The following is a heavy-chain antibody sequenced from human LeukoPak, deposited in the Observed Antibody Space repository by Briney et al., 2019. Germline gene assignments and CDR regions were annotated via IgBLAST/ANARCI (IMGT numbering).Heavy chain of an antibody. Sequence: GGSLRLSCAASRFTLCSIYMTWVRQAPGKGLEWVSLIYSGSTTNYADSVKGRFTISRDNSKNTLYLQMNSLRVEDTAVYYCAKGPRPGSSGYPNLDHWGQGTLVTVSS. J-gene: IGHJ4*02. CDR1: RFTLCSIY. CDR2: IYSGSTT. D-gene: IGHD3-22*01. CDR3: AKGPRPGSSGYPNLDH. V-gene: IGHV3-53*01.